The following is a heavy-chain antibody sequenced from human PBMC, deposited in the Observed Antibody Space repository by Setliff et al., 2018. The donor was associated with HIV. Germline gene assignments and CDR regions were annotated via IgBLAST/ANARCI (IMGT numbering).Heavy chain of an antibody. D-gene: IGHD3-10*01. CDR2: INYRGNT. CDR1: GGSISTSRCY. Sequence: SETLSLTCTVSGGSISTSRCYWGWIRQPPGKGLEWIGSINYRGNTYYNPSLKSRAAISVDTSKNQISLKLSSVTAADTAVYYCASLDGSESPYTYYYYMDVWGKGTAVTVSS. CDR3: ASLDGSESPYTYYYYMDV. J-gene: IGHJ6*03. V-gene: IGHV4-39*01.